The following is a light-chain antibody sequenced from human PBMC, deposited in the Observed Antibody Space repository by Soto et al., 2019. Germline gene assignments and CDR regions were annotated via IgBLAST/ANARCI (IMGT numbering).Light chain of an antibody. J-gene: IGLJ3*02. CDR1: SSNIGFNA. CDR3: AAWDDRLSGVV. Sequence: QAVVTQPPSASGTPGQRVTLSCSGGSSNIGFNAVNWYQQLPGAAPKLLMHGNSQRPSGVPERFSGSKSGTSASLAIIWLRTEDEADYYCAAWDDRLSGVVLGGGSKLPFL. V-gene: IGLV1-47*02. CDR2: GNS.